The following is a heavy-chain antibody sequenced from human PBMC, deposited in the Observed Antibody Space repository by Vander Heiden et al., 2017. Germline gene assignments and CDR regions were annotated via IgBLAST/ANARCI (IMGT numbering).Heavy chain of an antibody. Sequence: QVQLQQWGAGLLKPSETLSLTCAVYGGSFTPYSYSWSWIRQPPGKGLEWIGEVNHRGSTNYNPSLKSRVTISVDTSKNQFSLILNSVTAADTAVYYCARIRATETTFRSYFYGMDVWGQGTTVTVSS. V-gene: IGHV4-34*01. CDR2: VNHRGST. J-gene: IGHJ6*02. D-gene: IGHD4-17*01. CDR1: GGSFTPYS. CDR3: ARIRATETTFRSYFYGMDV.